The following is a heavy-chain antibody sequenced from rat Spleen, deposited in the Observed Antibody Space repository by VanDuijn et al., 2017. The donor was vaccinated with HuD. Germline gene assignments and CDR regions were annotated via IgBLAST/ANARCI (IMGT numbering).Heavy chain of an antibody. Sequence: EVQLVESGGGLVQPGRSLKLSCAASGFTFSNYGMHWIRQAPTKGLEWVASIIPSGGSTYYRDSVKGRFIISRDIAKSTLYLQMDSLRSEDTATYYCATSPYYWYFDFWGPGTMVTVSS. CDR2: IIPSGGST. CDR3: ATSPYYWYFDF. D-gene: IGHD3-8*01. CDR1: GFTFSNYG. J-gene: IGHJ1*01. V-gene: IGHV5-19*01.